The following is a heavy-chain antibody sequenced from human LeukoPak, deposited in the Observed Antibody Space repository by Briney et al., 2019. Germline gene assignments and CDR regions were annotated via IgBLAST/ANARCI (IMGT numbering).Heavy chain of an antibody. CDR2: IRYDGSNK. J-gene: IGHJ3*02. V-gene: IGHV3-30*02. CDR1: GFTFSSYG. CDR3: AKLSAYYDSSGYDSAFGI. D-gene: IGHD3-22*01. Sequence: GGSLRLSCAASGFTFSSYGMHWVRQAPGKGLEWVAFIRYDGSNKYYADSVKGRFTISRDNSKNTLYLQMNSLRAEGTAVYYCAKLSAYYDSSGYDSAFGIWGQGTMVTVSS.